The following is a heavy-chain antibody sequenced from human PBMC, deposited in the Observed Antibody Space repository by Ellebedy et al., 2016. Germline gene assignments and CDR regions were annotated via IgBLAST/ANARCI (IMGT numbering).Heavy chain of an antibody. CDR2: IDWDDDE. CDR3: ARIPIGTTLYDY. Sequence: SGPTLVKPTQTLTLTCTFSGFSLTPDGMRVSWIRQPPGRALEWLARIDWDDDEFYSTSLKTRVTISKDTSRNQVVLTMTNMDPVDTATYYCARIPIGTTLYDYWGQGTLVTVSS. D-gene: IGHD2/OR15-2a*01. J-gene: IGHJ4*02. CDR1: GFSLTPDGMR. V-gene: IGHV2-70*04.